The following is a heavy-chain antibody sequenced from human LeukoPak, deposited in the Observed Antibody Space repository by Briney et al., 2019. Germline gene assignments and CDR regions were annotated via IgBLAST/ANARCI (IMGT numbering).Heavy chain of an antibody. D-gene: IGHD1-1*01. CDR2: IYYGGNT. V-gene: IGHV4-61*01. Sequence: SETLSLTCAVSGDSVSSSNYYWSWIRQPPGKGLEWIGYIYYGGNTNYNPSLQSRVTISVDTSKSQFSLKLGSVTAADKAVYYCARLTRRSGNYFDYWGQGTLVTVSS. CDR3: ARLTRRSGNYFDY. CDR1: GDSVSSSNYY. J-gene: IGHJ4*02.